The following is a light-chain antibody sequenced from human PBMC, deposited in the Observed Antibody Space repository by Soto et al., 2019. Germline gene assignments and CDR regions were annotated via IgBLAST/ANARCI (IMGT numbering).Light chain of an antibody. CDR1: QSVSSTY. Sequence: EIVLTQSPGTLSLSPGERATLSCRAIQSVSSTYLAWYQQKPGQSPRLLMYGASTGATGIPARFSGSGSGTEFTLTISSLQSEDYAIYYCQQYNDWTWTFGQGTKVDIK. CDR3: QQYNDWTWT. J-gene: IGKJ1*01. V-gene: IGKV3D-15*01. CDR2: GAS.